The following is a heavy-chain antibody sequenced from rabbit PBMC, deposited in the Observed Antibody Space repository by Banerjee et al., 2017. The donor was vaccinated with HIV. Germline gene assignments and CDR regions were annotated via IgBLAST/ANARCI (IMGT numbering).Heavy chain of an antibody. D-gene: IGHD4-1*01. CDR1: GFSFSSNYW. J-gene: IGHJ4*01. V-gene: IGHV1S45*01. Sequence: QEQLEESGGDLVKPEGSLTLTCTASGFSFSSNYWISWVRQAPGKGLELIGCTNTEIGSTWHANWVNGRFTISKTSSTTVTLQVTSLTAADTATYFCGRGKGFGASGWGGYFNLWGPGTLVTVS. CDR2: TNTEIGST. CDR3: GRGKGFGASGWGGYFNL.